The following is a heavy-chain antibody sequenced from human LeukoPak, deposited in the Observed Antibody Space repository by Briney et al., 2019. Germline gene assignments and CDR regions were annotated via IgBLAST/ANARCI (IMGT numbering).Heavy chain of an antibody. CDR1: GFTFSSYA. CDR2: ISGSGGST. Sequence: QPGGSLRLSCAASGFTFSSYAMSWVRQAPGKGLEWVSAISGSGGSTYYADSVKGRFTISRDNSKNTLYLQMNSLRVEDTAVYYCAKGYYDVLTGYVLWYYYALDVWGQGTTVTVSS. D-gene: IGHD3-9*01. V-gene: IGHV3-23*01. CDR3: AKGYYDVLTGYVLWYYYALDV. J-gene: IGHJ6*02.